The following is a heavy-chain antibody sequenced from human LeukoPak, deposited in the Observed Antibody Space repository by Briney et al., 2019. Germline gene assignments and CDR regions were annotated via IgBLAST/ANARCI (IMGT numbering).Heavy chain of an antibody. CDR1: GGSISSSSYY. Sequence: SETLSLTCTVSGGSISSSSYYWGWIRQPPGKGLEWIGSIYYSGSTYYNPSLKSRVTISVDTSKNQFSLKLSSVTAADTAVYYCASLLGIRSGAFDIWGQGTMVTVSS. CDR2: IYYSGST. V-gene: IGHV4-39*01. J-gene: IGHJ3*02. CDR3: ASLLGIRSGAFDI. D-gene: IGHD7-27*01.